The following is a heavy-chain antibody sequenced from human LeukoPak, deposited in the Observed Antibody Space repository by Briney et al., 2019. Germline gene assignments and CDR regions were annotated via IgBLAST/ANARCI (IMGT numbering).Heavy chain of an antibody. CDR3: ARVLVRSSSSPPLDY. D-gene: IGHD6-6*01. CDR1: GYTFTGYY. J-gene: IGHJ4*02. CDR2: INPNSGVT. Sequence: ASVKVSCKASGYTFTGYYMHWVRQAPGQGLEWMGWINPNSGVTNYAQNFQGRVTMTRDTSISTAYMELSRLRSDDTAAYYCARVLVRSSSSPPLDYWGQGTLVTVSS. V-gene: IGHV1-2*02.